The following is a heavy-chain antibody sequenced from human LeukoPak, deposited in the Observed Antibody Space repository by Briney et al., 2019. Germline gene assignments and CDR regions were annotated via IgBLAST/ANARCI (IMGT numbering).Heavy chain of an antibody. CDR2: VFHRGTT. J-gene: IGHJ6*03. Sequence: SETLSLTCTVSGYSINSAFYWGWIRVPPGKGLEWIGSVFHRGTTYYNSSLKSRVNISIDTSKNQFSLKLSSVTAADTAVYYCARDRYYGSGSYDYYYYYMDVWGKGTTVTISS. CDR1: GYSINSAFY. CDR3: ARDRYYGSGSYDYYYYYMDV. D-gene: IGHD3-10*01. V-gene: IGHV4-38-2*02.